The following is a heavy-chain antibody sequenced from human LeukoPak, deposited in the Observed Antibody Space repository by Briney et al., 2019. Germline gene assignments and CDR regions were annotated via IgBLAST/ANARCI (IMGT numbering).Heavy chain of an antibody. CDR2: ISGSGGST. CDR1: GNTLSNYA. D-gene: IGHD3-10*01. V-gene: IGHV3-23*01. CDR3: AKRGVVIRVILVGFHKEAYYFDS. J-gene: IGHJ4*02. Sequence: GGSLRLSCAVSGNTLSNYAMSWVRQAPGKGLEWVAGISGSGGSTNYADSVKGRFTISRDNPKNTLYLQMNSLRAEDTAVYFCAKRGVVIRVILVGFHKEAYYFDSWGQGALVTVSS.